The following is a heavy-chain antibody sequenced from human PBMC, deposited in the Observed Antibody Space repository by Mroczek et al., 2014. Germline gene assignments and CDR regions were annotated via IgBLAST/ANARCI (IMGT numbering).Heavy chain of an antibody. CDR2: INHSGST. Sequence: QVQLQQWGAGLLKPSETLSLTCAVYGGSFSGYYWSWIRQPPGKGLEWIGEINHSGSTNYNPSLKSRVTISVDTSKNQFSLKLSSVTAADTAVYYCARDKGYDYYDSSGHKIFDYWGQGTLVTVSS. D-gene: IGHD3-22*01. V-gene: IGHV4-34*01. J-gene: IGHJ4*02. CDR3: ARDKGYDYYDSSGHKIFDY. CDR1: GGSFSGYY.